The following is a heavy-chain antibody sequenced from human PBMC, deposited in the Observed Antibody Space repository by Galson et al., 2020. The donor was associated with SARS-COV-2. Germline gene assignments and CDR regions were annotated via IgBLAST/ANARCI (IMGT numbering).Heavy chain of an antibody. V-gene: IGHV3-30*04. J-gene: IGHJ4*02. Sequence: GESLKISCAASGFTFSSYAMHWVRQAPGKGLEWVAVISYDGSNKYYADSVKGRFTISRDNSKNTLYLQMNSLRAEDTAVYYCAREDYGGRHFDYWGQGTLVTVSS. CDR3: AREDYGGRHFDY. D-gene: IGHD4-17*01. CDR2: ISYDGSNK. CDR1: GFTFSSYA.